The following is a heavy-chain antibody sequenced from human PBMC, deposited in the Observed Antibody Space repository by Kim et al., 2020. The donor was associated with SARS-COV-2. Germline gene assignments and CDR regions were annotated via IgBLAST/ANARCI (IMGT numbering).Heavy chain of an antibody. Sequence: SRVTISVDTSKNQFSLKLSSVTAADTAVYYCARNMYYYDSSGSAHDAFDIWGQGTMVTVSS. D-gene: IGHD3-22*01. V-gene: IGHV4-31*02. J-gene: IGHJ3*02. CDR3: ARNMYYYDSSGSAHDAFDI.